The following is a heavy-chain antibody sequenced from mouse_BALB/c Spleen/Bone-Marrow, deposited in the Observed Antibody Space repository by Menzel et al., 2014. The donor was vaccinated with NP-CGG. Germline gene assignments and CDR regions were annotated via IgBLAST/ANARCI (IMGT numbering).Heavy chain of an antibody. CDR1: GYAFSSSW. D-gene: IGHD1-1*01. J-gene: IGHJ3*01. CDR2: IYPGDGDT. CDR3: ARTYGSSYFVY. Sequence: VQLQQSGPELVKPGASVKISCRASGYAFSSSWMNWVKQRPGQGLEWIGRIYPGDGDTNYNGKSKGKATLTADKSSSTAYMQLSSLTSVDSAVYFCARTYGSSYFVYWGQGTLVTVSA. V-gene: IGHV1-82*01.